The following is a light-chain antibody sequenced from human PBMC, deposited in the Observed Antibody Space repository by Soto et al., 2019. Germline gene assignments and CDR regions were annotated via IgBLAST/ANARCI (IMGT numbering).Light chain of an antibody. CDR2: GAS. Sequence: EIVLTQSPGTLSLSPGERATLSCRASQSVSSSHLAWYQQKPGQAPRLLIYGASSRTTGIPDRFSGSGSERESSLIISRLVNDDFVVFYFCQYDGPTPYTFGQGTKLEIK. J-gene: IGKJ2*01. CDR1: QSVSSSH. V-gene: IGKV3-20*01. CDR3: CQYDGPTPYT.